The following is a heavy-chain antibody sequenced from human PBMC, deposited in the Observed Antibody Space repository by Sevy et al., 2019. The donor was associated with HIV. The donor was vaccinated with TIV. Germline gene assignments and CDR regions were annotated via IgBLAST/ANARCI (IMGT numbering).Heavy chain of an antibody. CDR2: IIPIFGTA. CDR3: ARARDGYYEAHYYYYYMDV. CDR1: GGTFSSYA. D-gene: IGHD3-3*01. J-gene: IGHJ6*03. Sequence: ASVKVSCKASGGTFSSYAISWVRQAPGQGLEWMGGIIPIFGTANYAQKFQGRVTITADKSTSTAYMELSSLRSEDTAVYYCARARDGYYEAHYYYYYMDVWGKGTTVTVSS. V-gene: IGHV1-69*06.